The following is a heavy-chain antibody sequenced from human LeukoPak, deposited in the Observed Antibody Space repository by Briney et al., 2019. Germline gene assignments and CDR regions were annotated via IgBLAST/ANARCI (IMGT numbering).Heavy chain of an antibody. Sequence: PGGSLRLCCAASGFSFNDAWMSWVRQAPGKGLEWVGRIKRKTDGGTTDYAAPVKGRFTISRDDSKTSLYLQMNNLKTEDTAVYYCTTDTRRVVVPKWGQGTLVTVSS. CDR2: IKRKTDGGTT. J-gene: IGHJ4*02. V-gene: IGHV3-15*01. CDR1: GFSFNDAW. CDR3: TTDTRRVVVPK. D-gene: IGHD2-15*01.